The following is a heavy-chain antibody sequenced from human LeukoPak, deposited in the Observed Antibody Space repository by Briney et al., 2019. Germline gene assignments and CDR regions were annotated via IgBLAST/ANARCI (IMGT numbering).Heavy chain of an antibody. CDR1: GFTFRSYA. CDR3: ARGFWDIVVVPADARDWFDP. D-gene: IGHD2-2*01. J-gene: IGHJ5*02. V-gene: IGHV3-30-3*01. CDR2: ISNEGSNK. Sequence: VRSLRLSCAASGFTFRSYAMHWVRQGPGKGLESVAVISNEGSNKYYAASVKGRFTIARDNSKNTLYLQMNSLRAEDTAVYYCARGFWDIVVVPADARDWFDPWGEGTVVSVSS.